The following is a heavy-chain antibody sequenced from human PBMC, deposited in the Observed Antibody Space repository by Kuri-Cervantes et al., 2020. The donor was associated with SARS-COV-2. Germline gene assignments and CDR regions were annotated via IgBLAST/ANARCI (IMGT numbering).Heavy chain of an antibody. D-gene: IGHD5-18*01. J-gene: IGHJ3*02. CDR2: IYWDGTTT. V-gene: IGHV3-43*01. CDR3: AKGDWGYSNGFGAFDI. CDR1: GFTFRHYT. Sequence: GGSLRLSCATSGFTFRHYTMQWVRQAPGKGLEWVSLIYWDGTTTFYADSVKGRFSISRDNSKDSLYLQMDSLKIDDTALYYCAKGDWGYSNGFGAFDIWGQGTVVTVSS.